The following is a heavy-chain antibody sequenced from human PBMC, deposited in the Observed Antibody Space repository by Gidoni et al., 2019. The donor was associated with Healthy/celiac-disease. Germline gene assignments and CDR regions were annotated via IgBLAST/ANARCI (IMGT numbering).Heavy chain of an antibody. CDR2: IIPIFGTA. D-gene: IGHD3-3*01. J-gene: IGHJ6*03. V-gene: IGHV1-69*01. CDR1: GGTFSSYA. CDR3: ARTYYDFWSGYQGSTRGHYYYMDV. Sequence: QVQLVQSGAEVKKPGSSVKVSCKASGGTFSSYAISWVRQAPGQGLEWMGGIIPIFGTANYAQKFQGRVTITADESTSTAYMELSSLRSEDTAVYYCARTYYDFWSGYQGSTRGHYYYMDVWGKGTTVTVSS.